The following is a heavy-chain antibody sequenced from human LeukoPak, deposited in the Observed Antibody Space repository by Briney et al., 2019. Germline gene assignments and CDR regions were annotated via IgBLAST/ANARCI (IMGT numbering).Heavy chain of an antibody. CDR3: AIFENYGGNHRYFDY. D-gene: IGHD4-23*01. Sequence: GGSLRLSCAASGFTFSSYWMHWVRQAPGKGLVWVSRINSDGSSTSYADSVKGRFTISRDNAKNTLYLQMNSLRAEDTAVYYCAIFENYGGNHRYFDYWGQGTLATVSS. CDR2: INSDGSST. V-gene: IGHV3-74*01. CDR1: GFTFSSYW. J-gene: IGHJ4*02.